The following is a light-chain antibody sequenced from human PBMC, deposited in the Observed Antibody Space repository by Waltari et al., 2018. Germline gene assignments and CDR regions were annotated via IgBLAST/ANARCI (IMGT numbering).Light chain of an antibody. CDR1: TGAVTSGHY. Sequence: QAVVTQEPSLTVSPGGTVTLTCGSSTGAVTSGHYPYWFQQTPGQVPRTLIYDTSNKHSWTPARFSGSLLGGKAALTLSGAQPEDDAEYYCLLWYSGARWVFGGGTKLSVL. CDR3: LLWYSGARWV. CDR2: DTS. V-gene: IGLV7-46*01. J-gene: IGLJ3*02.